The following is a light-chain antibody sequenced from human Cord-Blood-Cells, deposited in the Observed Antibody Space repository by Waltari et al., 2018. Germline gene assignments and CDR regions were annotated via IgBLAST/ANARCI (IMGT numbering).Light chain of an antibody. J-gene: IGKJ2*01. CDR1: QSVSSSY. Sequence: EIVLTQSPGTLSLSPGERATPSCRASQSVSSSYLAWYQQKPGQAPRLLIYGASSRAPGIPDLFSGSGSGTDFTLTISSLEPEDFAVYYCQQYGSSLYTFGQGTKLEIK. CDR2: GAS. CDR3: QQYGSSLYT. V-gene: IGKV3-20*01.